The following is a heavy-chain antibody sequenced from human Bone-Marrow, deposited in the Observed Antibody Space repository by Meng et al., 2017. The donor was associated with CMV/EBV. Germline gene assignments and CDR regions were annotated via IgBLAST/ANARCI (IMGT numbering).Heavy chain of an antibody. CDR1: GFTFSNYG. D-gene: IGHD6-13*01. V-gene: IGHV3-30*02. Sequence: GGSLRLSCAASGFTFSNYGMHWVRQAPGKGLEWVAFIRYDGTNKYYADSVKGRFTISRDNAKNSLYLQMNSLRAEDTAVYYCARDWGQQPAVGFQHWGQGTRVTGSS. J-gene: IGHJ1*01. CDR3: ARDWGQQPAVGFQH. CDR2: IRYDGTNK.